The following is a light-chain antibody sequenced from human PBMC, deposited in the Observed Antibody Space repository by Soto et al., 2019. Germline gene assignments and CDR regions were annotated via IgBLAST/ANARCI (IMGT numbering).Light chain of an antibody. J-gene: IGLJ2*01. CDR3: SSYTTSSTVA. Sequence: QSVLTQSASVSGSPGQSITISCTGTSSDIGGYNYASWYQQHPDKAPKLMIFEVSNRPSGVSNRFSGSKSGNTASLTISGLLPEDEADYYCSSYTTSSTVAFGGGTKLTVL. CDR1: SSDIGGYNY. CDR2: EVS. V-gene: IGLV2-14*01.